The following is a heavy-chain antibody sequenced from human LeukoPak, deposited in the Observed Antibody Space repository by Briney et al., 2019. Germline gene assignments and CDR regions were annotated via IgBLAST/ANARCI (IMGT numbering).Heavy chain of an antibody. J-gene: IGHJ5*02. CDR2: INPSGGST. Sequence: GASVKVSCKASGYTFTSYYMHWVRQAPGQGLEWMGIINPSGGSTSYAQKFQGRVTMTRDTSTSTVYMELSSLRSEDTAVYYCARERLSAAAGTKNWFDPWGQGTLVTVSS. V-gene: IGHV1-46*01. CDR3: ARERLSAAAGTKNWFDP. D-gene: IGHD6-13*01. CDR1: GYTFTSYY.